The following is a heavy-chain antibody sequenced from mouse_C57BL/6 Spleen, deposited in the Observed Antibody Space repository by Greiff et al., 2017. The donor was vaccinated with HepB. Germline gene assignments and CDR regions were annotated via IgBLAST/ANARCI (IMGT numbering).Heavy chain of an antibody. Sequence: QLQQPGAELVKPGASVKMSCKASGYTFTSYWITWVKQRPGQGLEWIGDIYPGSGSTNYNEKFKSKATLTVDTSSSTAYMQLSSLTSEDSAVYYCARGDYYYGSSLWFAYWGQGTLVTVSA. CDR1: GYTFTSYW. J-gene: IGHJ3*01. D-gene: IGHD1-1*01. CDR3: ARGDYYYGSSLWFAY. V-gene: IGHV1-55*01. CDR2: IYPGSGST.